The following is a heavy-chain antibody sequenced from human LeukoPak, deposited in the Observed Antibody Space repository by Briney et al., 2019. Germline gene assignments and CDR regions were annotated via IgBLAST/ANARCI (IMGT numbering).Heavy chain of an antibody. D-gene: IGHD3-22*01. Sequence: GGSLRLSCTASGFTFGDYAMSWFRQAPGKGLEWVGFIRSKAYGGTTEYAASVKGRFTLSRDDSKTTPYLQMNSLQTEDTAVYYCATDFYDSTWGQGTLVTVSS. J-gene: IGHJ5*02. CDR2: IRSKAYGGTT. CDR3: ATDFYDST. V-gene: IGHV3-49*03. CDR1: GFTFGDYA.